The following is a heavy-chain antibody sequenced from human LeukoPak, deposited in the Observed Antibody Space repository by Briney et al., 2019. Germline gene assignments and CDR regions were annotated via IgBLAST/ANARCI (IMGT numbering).Heavy chain of an antibody. D-gene: IGHD2-15*01. CDR1: GFTFSSYA. CDR3: ASATLRCSGGSCYEMDV. CDR2: ISYDGSNK. J-gene: IGHJ6*04. V-gene: IGHV3-30*04. Sequence: GRSLRLSCAASGFTFSSYAMNWVRQAPGKGLEWVAVISYDGSNKYYADSVKGRFTISRDNSKNTLYLQMNSLRAEDTAVYYCASATLRCSGGSCYEMDVWGKGTTVTVSS.